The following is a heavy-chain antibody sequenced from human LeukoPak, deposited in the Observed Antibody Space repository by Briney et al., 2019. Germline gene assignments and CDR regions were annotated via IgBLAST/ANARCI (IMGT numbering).Heavy chain of an antibody. J-gene: IGHJ4*02. CDR2: IYTSGST. V-gene: IGHV4-4*07. CDR1: GGSISSYY. Sequence: KSSETLSLTCTVSGGSISSYYWSWLRQPAGKGLEWIGRIYTSGSTGYNPSLKSRVTMSVDTSKNQFSLKLSSVTAADTAVYYCARVDLRAAYFDYWGQGTLVTVSS. CDR3: ARVDLRAAYFDY. D-gene: IGHD2-15*01.